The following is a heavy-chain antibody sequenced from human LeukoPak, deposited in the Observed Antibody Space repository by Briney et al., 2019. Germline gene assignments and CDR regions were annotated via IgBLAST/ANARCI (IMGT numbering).Heavy chain of an antibody. J-gene: IGHJ4*02. Sequence: SETLSLTCTVSGGSVSSGSYYWSWIRQPPGTGLEWIGYIYYSGSTNYNPSLKSRVTISVDTSKNQFSLKLSSVTAADTAVYYCAREIVGATSNLDYWGQGTLVTVSS. CDR1: GGSVSSGSYY. V-gene: IGHV4-61*01. D-gene: IGHD1-26*01. CDR2: IYYSGST. CDR3: AREIVGATSNLDY.